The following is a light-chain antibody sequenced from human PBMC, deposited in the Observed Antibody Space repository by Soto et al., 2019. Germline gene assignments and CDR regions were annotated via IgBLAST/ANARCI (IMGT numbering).Light chain of an antibody. CDR3: QQANSFPLT. V-gene: IGKV1D-12*01. CDR2: AAS. CDR1: QGISRW. J-gene: IGKJ4*01. Sequence: QMTQSPSSVSASVGDRVTITCRASQGISRWLAWYQQKPGKAPQLLVYAASNLQSGGPSRFSGSGSGTDFTPTISSLQPEDFATYYCQQANSFPLTFGGGTKVEIK.